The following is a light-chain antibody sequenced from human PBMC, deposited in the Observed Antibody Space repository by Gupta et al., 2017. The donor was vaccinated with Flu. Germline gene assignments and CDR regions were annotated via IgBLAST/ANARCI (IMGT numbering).Light chain of an antibody. CDR3: QSEESSMSGWV. V-gene: IGLV1-40*01. J-gene: IGLJ3*02. Sequence: VTISFTGASSDIGGGYDLHWYQQPPATAPNLLMYCNSIRLSGVPDRFSGSKSGTSAAVATTGLQAEDEADYYCQSEESSMSGWVFGGGTKLTVL. CDR1: SSDIGGGYD. CDR2: CNS.